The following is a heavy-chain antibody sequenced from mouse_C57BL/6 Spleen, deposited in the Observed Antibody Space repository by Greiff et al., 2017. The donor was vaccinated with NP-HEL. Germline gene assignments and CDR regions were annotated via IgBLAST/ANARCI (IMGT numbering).Heavy chain of an antibody. V-gene: IGHV7-3*01. D-gene: IGHD1-1*01. CDR3: ARLGYGSFDY. Sequence: EVPLVESGGGLVPPGGSLRLSCAASGFPFTDYYMSWVRQPPGKALEWLGFIRNKANGYTTEYSASVKGRFTISRDNSQSILYLQMNALRAEDSATYYCARLGYGSFDYWGQGTTLTVSS. CDR2: IRNKANGYTT. J-gene: IGHJ2*01. CDR1: GFPFTDYY.